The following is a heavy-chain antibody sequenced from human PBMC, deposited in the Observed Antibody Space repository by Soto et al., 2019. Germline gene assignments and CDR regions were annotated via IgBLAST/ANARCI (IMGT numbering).Heavy chain of an antibody. D-gene: IGHD6-19*01. CDR3: ARQAVADYAFDI. CDR2: IDPSDSYT. V-gene: IGHV5-10-1*01. J-gene: IGHJ3*02. CDR1: GYSFTSYW. Sequence: PWESLKVSWKGSGYSFTSYWIRWVRQMPGKGLEWMGRIDPSDSYTNYSTSFQGHVTISADKSISTAYLQWSSLKASDTAMYYCARQAVADYAFDIWGQGTMVTVSS.